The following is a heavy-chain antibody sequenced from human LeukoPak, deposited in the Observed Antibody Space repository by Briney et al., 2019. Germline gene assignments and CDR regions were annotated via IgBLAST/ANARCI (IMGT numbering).Heavy chain of an antibody. Sequence: GGSLRLSCAASGFTFDDYAMHWVRQAPGKGLEWVSGISWNSGSIGYADSVKGRVTISRDNAKNSLYLQMNSLRAEDTAVYYCARELGSWGFDYWGQGTLVTVSS. CDR3: ARELGSWGFDY. CDR1: GFTFDDYA. CDR2: ISWNSGSI. V-gene: IGHV3-9*01. D-gene: IGHD3-16*01. J-gene: IGHJ4*02.